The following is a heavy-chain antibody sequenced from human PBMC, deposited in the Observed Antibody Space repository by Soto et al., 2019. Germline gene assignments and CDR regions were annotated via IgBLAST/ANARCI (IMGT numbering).Heavy chain of an antibody. CDR3: ARDSPNWSSSYYFDY. CDR1: GFTFSSYE. D-gene: IGHD1-1*01. CDR2: ISSSGSTI. Sequence: HPGGSLRLSCAASGFTFSSYEMNWVRQAPGKGLEWVSYISSSGSTIYYADSVKGRFTISRDNAKNSLYLQMNSLRAEDTAVYYCARDSPNWSSSYYFDYWGQGTLVTVSS. J-gene: IGHJ4*02. V-gene: IGHV3-48*03.